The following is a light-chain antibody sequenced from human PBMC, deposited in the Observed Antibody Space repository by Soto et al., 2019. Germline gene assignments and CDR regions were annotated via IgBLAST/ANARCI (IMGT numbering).Light chain of an antibody. J-gene: IGLJ2*01. V-gene: IGLV1-44*01. CDR2: SNT. CDR1: SSNIGSHT. Sequence: QSVLTQPPSASGTPGQTIAISCSGGSSNIGSHTVNWYQQLPGTAPRLLIYSNTQRPSGVPDRFSGSKSGTSASLAISGLQSEYEGDYYCAAWDDSLNGVVFGGGTKLTGL. CDR3: AAWDDSLNGVV.